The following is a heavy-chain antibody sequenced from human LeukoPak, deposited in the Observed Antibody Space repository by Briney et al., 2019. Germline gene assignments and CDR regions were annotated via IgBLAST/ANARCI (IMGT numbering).Heavy chain of an antibody. J-gene: IGHJ4*02. CDR3: ARDPTTVVTLDY. D-gene: IGHD4-23*01. CDR2: IKPSGGST. CDR1: GYTFTSYY. V-gene: IGHV1-46*01. Sequence: ASVNVSCKASGYTFTSYYMHWVRKAPGQGLEWMGIIKPSGGSTSYAQKFQGRVTMTRDTSTSTVYMELSSLRSEDTAVYYCARDPTTVVTLDYWGQGTLVTVSS.